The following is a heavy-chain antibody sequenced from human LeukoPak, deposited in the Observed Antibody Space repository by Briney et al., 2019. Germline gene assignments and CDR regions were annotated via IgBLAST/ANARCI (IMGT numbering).Heavy chain of an antibody. Sequence: PSETLSLTCTVSGGSISSYYWSWIRQPAGKGLEWIGRIYTSGSTNYNPSLKSRVTMSVDTSKNQFSLKLSSVTAADTAVYYCARDRNGYDFSTYYYYYYYMDVWGKGTTVTVSS. V-gene: IGHV4-4*07. D-gene: IGHD5-12*01. J-gene: IGHJ6*03. CDR2: IYTSGST. CDR3: ARDRNGYDFSTYYYYYYYMDV. CDR1: GGSISSYY.